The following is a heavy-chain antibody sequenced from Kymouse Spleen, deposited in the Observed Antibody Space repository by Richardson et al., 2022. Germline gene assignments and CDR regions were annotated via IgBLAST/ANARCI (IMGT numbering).Heavy chain of an antibody. Sequence: QVQLQQWGAGLLKPSETLSLTCAVYGGSFSGYYWSWIRQPPGKGLEWIGEINHSGSTNYNPSLKSRVTISVDTSKNQFSLKLSSVTAADTAVYYCASRDGYNDYYYYGMDVWGQGTTVTVSS. D-gene: IGHD5-24*01. CDR1: GGSFSGYY. V-gene: IGHV4-34*01. CDR2: INHSGST. CDR3: ASRDGYNDYYYYGMDV. J-gene: IGHJ6*02.